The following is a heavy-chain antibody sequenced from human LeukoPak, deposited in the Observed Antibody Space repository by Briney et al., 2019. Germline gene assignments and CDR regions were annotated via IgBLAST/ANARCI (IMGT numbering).Heavy chain of an antibody. D-gene: IGHD3-16*01. V-gene: IGHV3-30-3*01. CDR1: GFTFSSYA. CDR2: ISYDGSNK. CDR3: GKEGGA. Sequence: PGGSLRLSCAASGFTFSSYAMHWVRQAPGKGLEWVAVISYDGSNKYYADSVKGRFTISRDNSKDILYLQMNSLKVEDTATYYCGKEGGAWGQGTKVTVSS. J-gene: IGHJ5*02.